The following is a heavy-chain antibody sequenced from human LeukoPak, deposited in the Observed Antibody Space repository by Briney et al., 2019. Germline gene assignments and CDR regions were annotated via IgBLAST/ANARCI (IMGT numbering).Heavy chain of an antibody. CDR3: ARDPAMIVVLSRSYFDY. CDR1: GFTFSDYY. CDR2: ISSSGSTI. V-gene: IGHV3-11*01. Sequence: PGGSLRLSCAASGFTFSDYYMSWIRQDPGKGLEWVSYISSSGSTIYYADSVKGRFTISRDNAKNSLYLQMNSLRAEDTAVYYCARDPAMIVVLSRSYFDYWGQGTLVTVSS. D-gene: IGHD3-22*01. J-gene: IGHJ4*02.